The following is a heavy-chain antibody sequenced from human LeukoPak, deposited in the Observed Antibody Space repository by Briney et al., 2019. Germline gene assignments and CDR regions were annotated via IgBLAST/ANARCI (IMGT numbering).Heavy chain of an antibody. CDR3: ARVGGYSYGNYYFNY. CDR2: ISHSGST. CDR1: GYFISSGYY. D-gene: IGHD5-18*01. J-gene: IGHJ4*02. Sequence: SETLSLTCAVSGYFISSGYYWGWIRQPPGKGLDWIGSISHSGSTYYNPSLRSRVTISIDTSKNQFSLRLNSVTATDTAVYYCARVGGYSYGNYYFNYWGQGTLVTVSS. V-gene: IGHV4-38-2*01.